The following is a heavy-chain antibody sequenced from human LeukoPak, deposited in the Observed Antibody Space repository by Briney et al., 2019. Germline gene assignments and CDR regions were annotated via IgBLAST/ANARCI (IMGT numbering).Heavy chain of an antibody. Sequence: PGGSLRLSCAASGFTFSSFGMNWIRQVPGKGLEWVASISGSGGRTNYADSVKGRFTISRDFFKNTLDLQMNSLRAEDTAVYYCARVVPLGGVILLWPLYYGMDVWGQGTTVTVSS. CDR1: GFTFSSFG. CDR2: ISGSGGRT. CDR3: ARVVPLGGVILLWPLYYGMDV. J-gene: IGHJ6*02. V-gene: IGHV3-23*01. D-gene: IGHD3-10*01.